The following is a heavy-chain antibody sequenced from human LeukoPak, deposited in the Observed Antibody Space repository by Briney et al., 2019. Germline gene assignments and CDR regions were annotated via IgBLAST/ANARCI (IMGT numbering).Heavy chain of an antibody. CDR3: ARGFGSAYDSSGFYQYYFDY. V-gene: IGHV1-18*01. J-gene: IGHJ4*02. CDR1: GYTFTSYG. D-gene: IGHD3-22*01. Sequence: ASVKVSCKASGYTFTSYGISWVRQAPGQGLEWMGWISAYNGNTNYAQKLQGRVTMTTDTSTSTAYMELRSLRSDDTAVYYCARGFGSAYDSSGFYQYYFDYWGQGTLLTVSS. CDR2: ISAYNGNT.